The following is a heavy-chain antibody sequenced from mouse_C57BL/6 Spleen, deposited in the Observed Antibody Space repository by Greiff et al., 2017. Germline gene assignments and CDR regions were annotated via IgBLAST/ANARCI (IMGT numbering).Heavy chain of an antibody. V-gene: IGHV5-4*01. J-gene: IGHJ2*01. Sequence: EVQVVESGGGLVKPGGSLKFSCAASGFTFSSYAMPWVRQTPGKRLEWVAIISDSGSYTYYPDNVKGRVTISGDNANSNLYLQMSHLKSEDAAMYYCARGEPGRASFDYWGQGTTLTVSA. CDR3: ARGEPGRASFDY. CDR2: ISDSGSYT. D-gene: IGHD3-1*01. CDR1: GFTFSSYA.